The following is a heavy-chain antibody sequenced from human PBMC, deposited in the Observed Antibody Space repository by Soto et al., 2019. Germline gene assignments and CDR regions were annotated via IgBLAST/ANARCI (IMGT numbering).Heavy chain of an antibody. V-gene: IGHV3-23*01. D-gene: IGHD6-6*01. CDR3: ARSQTPPTIEVGYSSSSLALDI. J-gene: IGHJ3*02. CDR2: ISGSGGST. CDR1: GFTFSSYA. Sequence: GGSLRLSCAASGFTFSSYAMSWVRQAPGKGLEWVSAISGSGGSTYYADSVKGRFTISRDNSKNTLYLQMNSLRAEDTAVYYCARSQTPPTIEVGYSSSSLALDIWGQGTMVTVSS.